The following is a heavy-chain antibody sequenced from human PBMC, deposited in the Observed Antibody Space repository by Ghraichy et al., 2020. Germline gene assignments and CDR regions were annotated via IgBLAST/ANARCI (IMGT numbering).Heavy chain of an antibody. Sequence: SETLSLTCTVSGGSISSYYWSWIRHPPGKGLEWIGYIYYSGSTNYNPSLKSRVTISVDTSKNQFSLKLSSVTAADTAVYYCARDPTKDGYNCDWYFDLWGRGTLVTVSS. CDR3: ARDPTKDGYNCDWYFDL. J-gene: IGHJ2*01. CDR1: GGSISSYY. D-gene: IGHD5-24*01. CDR2: IYYSGST. V-gene: IGHV4-59*01.